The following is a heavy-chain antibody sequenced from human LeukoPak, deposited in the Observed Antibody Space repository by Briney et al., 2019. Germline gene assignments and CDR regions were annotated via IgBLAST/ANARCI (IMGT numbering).Heavy chain of an antibody. Sequence: SETLSLTCTVSGGSISSVKDYWAWIRQPPGKGLEWIASGDYSGSTYYNPSLKSRVTISVDTSKNQFSLKLSSVTAADTAVYYCARDGIDYGEGYFDYWGQGTLVTVSS. CDR1: GGSISSVKDY. J-gene: IGHJ4*02. V-gene: IGHV4-39*07. CDR2: GDYSGST. D-gene: IGHD4-17*01. CDR3: ARDGIDYGEGYFDY.